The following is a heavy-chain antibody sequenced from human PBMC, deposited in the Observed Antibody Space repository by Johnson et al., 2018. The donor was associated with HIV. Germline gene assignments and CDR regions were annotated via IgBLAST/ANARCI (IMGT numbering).Heavy chain of an antibody. CDR2: ISSTGSSI. CDR3: AREMAWEDAFDV. Sequence: QVQLVESGGGVVQPGGSLRLSCVASGFTFSDYYMSWVRQAPGKGLEWVSYISSTGSSIKYVDSVKGRFTISRANPNNSLYLQMNSLRAEDTAVYYCAREMAWEDAFDVWGQWTMVTVSS. J-gene: IGHJ3*01. D-gene: IGHD5-24*01. V-gene: IGHV3-11*04. CDR1: GFTFSDYY.